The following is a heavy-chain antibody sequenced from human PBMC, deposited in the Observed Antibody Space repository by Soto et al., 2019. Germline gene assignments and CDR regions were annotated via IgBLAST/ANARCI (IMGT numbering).Heavy chain of an antibody. CDR1: GYNFTRFY. CDR3: ARDRVLPGYCSSTTCYAKTYYYYGMDV. V-gene: IGHV1-46*01. D-gene: IGHD2-2*01. CDR2: INPSDNST. J-gene: IGHJ6*02. Sequence: ASVKVSCKASGYNFTRFYMHWVRQAPGQGLEWMGIINPSDNSTTYAQTFQGRVTMTRDTSTSTVYMELSSLKSEDTAVYYCARDRVLPGYCSSTTCYAKTYYYYGMDVWR.